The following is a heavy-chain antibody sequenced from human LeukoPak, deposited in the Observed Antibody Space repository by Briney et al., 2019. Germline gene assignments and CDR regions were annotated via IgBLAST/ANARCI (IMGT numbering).Heavy chain of an antibody. Sequence: SQTLSLTCTVSGGSISSGSYYWSWIRQPAGKGLEWIGRIYTSGSTNYNPSLKSRVTISVDTSKNQFSLKLSSVTAADTAVYYCARDRGYSYGTETPPEYFQHWGQGTLVTVSS. J-gene: IGHJ1*01. D-gene: IGHD5-18*01. V-gene: IGHV4-61*02. CDR1: GGSISSGSYY. CDR3: ARDRGYSYGTETPPEYFQH. CDR2: IYTSGST.